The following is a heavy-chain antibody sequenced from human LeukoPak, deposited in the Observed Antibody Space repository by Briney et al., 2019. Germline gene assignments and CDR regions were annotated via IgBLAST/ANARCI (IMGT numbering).Heavy chain of an antibody. J-gene: IGHJ5*02. V-gene: IGHV3-20*04. CDR1: GFTFDDYG. CDR3: ARVPDGGYYYDSSGYYS. D-gene: IGHD3-22*01. Sequence: AGGSLRLSCAASGFTFDDYGMSWVRQAPGKGLEWVSGINWNGGSTGYADSVKGRFTISRDNAKNSLYLQMNSLRAEDTALYYCARVPDGGYYYDSSGYYSWGQGTLVTVSS. CDR2: INWNGGST.